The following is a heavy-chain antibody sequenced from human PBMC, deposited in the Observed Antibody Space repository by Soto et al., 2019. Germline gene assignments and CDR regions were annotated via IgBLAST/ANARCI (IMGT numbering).Heavy chain of an antibody. D-gene: IGHD4-17*01. CDR2: VYYSGTT. V-gene: IGHV4-61*01. CDR3: ARTTAVPNSLRSRYFFDY. J-gene: IGHJ4*02. CDR1: GGSVSDKTYY. Sequence: SETLSLTCSVSGGSVSDKTYYWSWIRQPPGKRLEWIGYVYYSGTTNYNPSLKSRVTISVDLSKNQFSLRLSSVTTADTALYYCARTTAVPNSLRSRYFFDYWGQGALVTVSS.